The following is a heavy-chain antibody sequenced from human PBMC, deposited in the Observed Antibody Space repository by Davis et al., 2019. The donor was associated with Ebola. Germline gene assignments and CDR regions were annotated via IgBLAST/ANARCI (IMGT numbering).Heavy chain of an antibody. V-gene: IGHV3-48*02. CDR3: ARDAHMVALGLDS. D-gene: IGHD2-15*01. CDR2: IGRYSKTI. J-gene: IGHJ4*02. Sequence: GGSLRLSCATSGFSFSYYAVNWVRQAPGKGLEWISFIGRYSKTIHYADSVKGRFTVSRDDDKKLLFLQMNNLRDEDTAVYYCARDAHMVALGLDSWGQGTLVTVSS. CDR1: GFSFSYYA.